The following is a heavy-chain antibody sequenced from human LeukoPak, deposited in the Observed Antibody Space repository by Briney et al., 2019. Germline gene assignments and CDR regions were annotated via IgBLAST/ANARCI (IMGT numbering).Heavy chain of an antibody. Sequence: GGSLRLSCAASGFTFSSYAMSWVRQAPGKGLEWVSAISGSGGSTYYADSVKGRFTISRDNSKNTLYLQMSSLRAEDTAVYYCAKETYYYGSGSYYLYYFDYWGQGTLVTVSS. D-gene: IGHD3-10*01. CDR2: ISGSGGST. CDR1: GFTFSSYA. V-gene: IGHV3-23*01. J-gene: IGHJ4*02. CDR3: AKETYYYGSGSYYLYYFDY.